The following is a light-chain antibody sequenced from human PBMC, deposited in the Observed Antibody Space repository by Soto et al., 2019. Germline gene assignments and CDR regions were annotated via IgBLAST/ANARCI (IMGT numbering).Light chain of an antibody. Sequence: DIQMTQSPSSLSASVGDRVTITCRASQSIATYLNWYQHKLGKAPKLLIYAASSLQTGVPSRFSGSGSGTDFTLTISSLQPEDFATYFCQQSYTIPLTFGQGTRLEIK. CDR3: QQSYTIPLT. J-gene: IGKJ5*01. V-gene: IGKV1-39*01. CDR1: QSIATY. CDR2: AAS.